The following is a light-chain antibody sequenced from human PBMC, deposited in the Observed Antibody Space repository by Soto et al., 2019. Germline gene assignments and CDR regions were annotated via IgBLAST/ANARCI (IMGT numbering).Light chain of an antibody. V-gene: IGKV3-20*01. CDR1: QRVAISQ. J-gene: IGKJ1*01. Sequence: EIVLTQSPGTLSLSPGERATLFCRASQRVAISQLAWYQQKPGQAPRLLTGASRRATGIPDRFSASGSGTDFTLTISRLEPEDFAVYYCQQFATSPRTFGRGTKVDIK. CDR2: GAS. CDR3: QQFATSPRT.